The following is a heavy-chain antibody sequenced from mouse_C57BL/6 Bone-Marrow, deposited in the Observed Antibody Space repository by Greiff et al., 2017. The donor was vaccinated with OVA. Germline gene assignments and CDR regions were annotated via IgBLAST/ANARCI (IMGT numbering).Heavy chain of an antibody. CDR3: ARVRIWFAY. V-gene: IGHV5-4*03. J-gene: IGHJ3*01. CDR2: ISDGGSYT. Sequence: EVKLMESGGGLVKPGGSLKLSCAASGFTFSSYAMSWVRQTPEKRLEWVATISDGGSYTYYPDNVKGRFTISRDNAKNNLYLQMSHLKSEDTAMYYCARVRIWFAYWGQGTLVTVSA. CDR1: GFTFSSYA.